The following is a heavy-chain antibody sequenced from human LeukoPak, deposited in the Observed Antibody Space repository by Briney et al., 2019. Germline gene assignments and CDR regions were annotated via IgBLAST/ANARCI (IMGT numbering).Heavy chain of an antibody. CDR1: GFTFKNYV. CDR2: ISWNSENI. Sequence: TGRSLRLSCAASGFTFKNYVMHWVRQTPGKGLDWVSGISWNSENIDYADSVKGRFTISRDNAKNSLYLQMNSLRAEDMALYFCAKDSGISGSEHLVYWGQGTLVTVSS. D-gene: IGHD1-26*01. V-gene: IGHV3-9*03. CDR3: AKDSGISGSEHLVY. J-gene: IGHJ4*02.